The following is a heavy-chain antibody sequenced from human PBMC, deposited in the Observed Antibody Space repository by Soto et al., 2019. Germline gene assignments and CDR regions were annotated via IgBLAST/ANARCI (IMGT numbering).Heavy chain of an antibody. CDR2: IYYSGST. V-gene: IGHV4-59*01. J-gene: IGHJ5*02. Sequence: PSETLSLTCTVSGGSISSYYWSWIRQPPGKGLEWIGYIYYSGSTNYNPSLKSRVTISVDTSKNQFSLKLSSVTAADTAVYYCGRPKEPPFQNLFHPLGQGSLVIVSS. CDR3: GRPKEPPFQNLFHP. D-gene: IGHD1-1*01. CDR1: GGSISSYY.